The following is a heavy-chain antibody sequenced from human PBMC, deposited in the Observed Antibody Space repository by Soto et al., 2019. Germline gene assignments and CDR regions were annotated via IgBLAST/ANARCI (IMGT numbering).Heavy chain of an antibody. CDR3: ARVTLKSGNWYDP. Sequence: GASVKFSFKASGYTFTGYFIHWVRQSPGQGLEWMGWINPNSGGTTYAQKFQGRVSMTRDTSINTAYMELSRLTSDDTAVYYCARVTLKSGNWYDPWGQGTLVTVSS. J-gene: IGHJ5*02. D-gene: IGHD2-8*01. V-gene: IGHV1-2*02. CDR1: GYTFTGYF. CDR2: INPNSGGT.